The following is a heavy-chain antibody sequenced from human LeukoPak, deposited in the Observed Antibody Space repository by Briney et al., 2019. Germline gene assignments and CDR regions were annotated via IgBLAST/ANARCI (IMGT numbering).Heavy chain of an antibody. CDR2: ISGSGGST. CDR1: GFTFSSYA. J-gene: IGHJ5*02. CDR3: AKDSSALIVGAET. V-gene: IGHV3-23*01. D-gene: IGHD1-26*01. Sequence: GGSLKLSCAASGFTFSSYAMSWVRQAPGKGLEWVSAISGSGGSTYYADSVKGRFTISRDNSKKTLYLQMNSLRAEDTAVYYCAKDSSALIVGAETWGQGTLVTVSS.